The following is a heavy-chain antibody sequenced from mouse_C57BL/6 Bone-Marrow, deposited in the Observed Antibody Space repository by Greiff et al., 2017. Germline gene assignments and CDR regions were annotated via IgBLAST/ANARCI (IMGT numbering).Heavy chain of an antibody. D-gene: IGHD2-2*01. CDR3: SGHGRSTRVTTRGCSF. Sequence: EVQVVESGGDLVKPGGSLKLSCAASGFTFSSYGMSWVRQTPDKRLEWVATISSGGSYTYYPDSVKGRFTISRDNAKNTLYLQMSSLKSEDTAMYYCSGHGRSTRVTTRGCSFWGQGTLVTVSA. J-gene: IGHJ3*01. CDR2: ISSGGSYT. V-gene: IGHV5-6*01. CDR1: GFTFSSYG.